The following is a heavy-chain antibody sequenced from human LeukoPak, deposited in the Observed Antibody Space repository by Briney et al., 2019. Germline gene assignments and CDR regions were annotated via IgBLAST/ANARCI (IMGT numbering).Heavy chain of an antibody. Sequence: SETLSLTCTVSGGSISSHYWSWIRQPPGKGLEWIGYIYYSGSTNYNPSLKSRVTISVDTSKNQFSLKLSSVTAAATAVYYCARGSYSSGWFGGEYFDYWGQGTLVTVSS. CDR1: GGSISSHY. D-gene: IGHD6-19*01. V-gene: IGHV4-59*11. CDR3: ARGSYSSGWFGGEYFDY. CDR2: IYYSGST. J-gene: IGHJ4*02.